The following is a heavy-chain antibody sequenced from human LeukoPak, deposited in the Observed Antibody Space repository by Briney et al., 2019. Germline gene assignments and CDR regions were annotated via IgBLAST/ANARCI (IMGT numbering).Heavy chain of an antibody. V-gene: IGHV1-69*04. Sequence: SVKVSCKASGGTFISYAISWVRQAPGQGLEWRGRIIPILGIANYAQKFQGRVTITADKSTSTAYMELSSLRSEDTAVYYCATNGDYYDSSGYSNWFDPWGQGTLVTVSS. CDR1: GGTFISYA. CDR3: ATNGDYYDSSGYSNWFDP. J-gene: IGHJ5*02. CDR2: IIPILGIA. D-gene: IGHD3-22*01.